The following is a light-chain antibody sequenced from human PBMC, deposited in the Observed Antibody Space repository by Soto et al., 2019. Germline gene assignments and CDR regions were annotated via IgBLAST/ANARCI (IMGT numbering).Light chain of an antibody. CDR3: QQRNVWPPVT. Sequence: EIVLTQSPVTLSLSPGERATLSCMAIQSVSSSYLAWYQQKPGQAPRLLIFGAFNRATGIPARFSGSGSGTDFTLTISSLEPEDSAVYYCQQRNVWPPVTFGQGTRLEI. J-gene: IGKJ5*01. CDR2: GAF. V-gene: IGKV3D-20*02. CDR1: QSVSSSY.